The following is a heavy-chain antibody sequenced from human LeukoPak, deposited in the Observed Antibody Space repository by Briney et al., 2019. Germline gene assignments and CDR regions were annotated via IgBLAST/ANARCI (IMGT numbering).Heavy chain of an antibody. J-gene: IGHJ4*02. CDR2: IYPGDSDT. Sequence: GESLKISCKGSGCSFTSYWIGWVRQMPGKGLEWMGIIYPGDSDTRYSPSFQGQVTISADKSISTAYLQWSSLKASDTAMYYCARQAVAGRINYYDSSGLDYWGQGTLVTVSS. V-gene: IGHV5-51*01. CDR1: GCSFTSYW. D-gene: IGHD3-22*01. CDR3: ARQAVAGRINYYDSSGLDY.